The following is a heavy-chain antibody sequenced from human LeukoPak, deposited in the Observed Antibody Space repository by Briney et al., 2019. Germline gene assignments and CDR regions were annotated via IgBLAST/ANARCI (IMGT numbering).Heavy chain of an antibody. V-gene: IGHV3-33*01. D-gene: IGHD5-12*01. J-gene: IGHJ4*02. CDR1: GFTFSSFG. CDR2: IWYDGSNK. CDR3: ARGEDMATITGLDY. Sequence: PGGSLRLSCAASGFTFSSFGMYWVRQAPGKGLEWVTVIWYDGSNKYYVDSVKGRFTISRDNSKNTLFLQMHSLRPDDTAVYFCARGEDMATITGLDYWGQGALVTVSS.